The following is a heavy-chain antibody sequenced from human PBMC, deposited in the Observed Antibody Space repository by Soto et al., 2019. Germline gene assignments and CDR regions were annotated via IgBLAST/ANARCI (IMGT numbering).Heavy chain of an antibody. Sequence: SETLSLTCTVSGGSISSGGYYWSWIRQHPGKGLEWIGYSYYSGSTYYNPSLKSRVTISVDTSKNQFSLKISSVTAADTAVYYCARGPVTIFGGDPAHEYWGKGTMIAFSS. CDR2: SYYSGST. J-gene: IGHJ4*02. CDR1: GGSISSGGYY. CDR3: ARGPVTIFGGDPAHEY. D-gene: IGHD3-3*01. V-gene: IGHV4-31*03.